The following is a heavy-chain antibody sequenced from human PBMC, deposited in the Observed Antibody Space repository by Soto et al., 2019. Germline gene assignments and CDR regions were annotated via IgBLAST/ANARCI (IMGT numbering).Heavy chain of an antibody. Sequence: EVQLVESGGGLVQPGGSLRLSCAASGFTFSSYSMNWVRQAPGKGLEWVSYISSSSSTRYYADSVKGRFTISRDNAKNSLYLQMNSLRAEDTALYYCARVYGRAVAGTLDYWGQGTLVNVSS. D-gene: IGHD6-19*01. CDR2: ISSSSSTR. V-gene: IGHV3-48*01. J-gene: IGHJ4*02. CDR1: GFTFSSYS. CDR3: ARVYGRAVAGTLDY.